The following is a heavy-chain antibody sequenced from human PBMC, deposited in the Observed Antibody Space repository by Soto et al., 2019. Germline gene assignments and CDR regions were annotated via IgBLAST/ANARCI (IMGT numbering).Heavy chain of an antibody. CDR2: IYYSGST. Sequence: SETLSLTCTVSGGSISSSSYYWGWIRQPPGNGREWIGSIYYSGSTYYNPSLKSRVTISVDTSKNQFSLKLSSVTAADTAVYYCARTYYYDSSGYYPRAKYYFDYWGQGTLVTVSS. CDR1: GGSISSSSYY. J-gene: IGHJ4*02. CDR3: ARTYYYDSSGYYPRAKYYFDY. D-gene: IGHD3-22*01. V-gene: IGHV4-39*01.